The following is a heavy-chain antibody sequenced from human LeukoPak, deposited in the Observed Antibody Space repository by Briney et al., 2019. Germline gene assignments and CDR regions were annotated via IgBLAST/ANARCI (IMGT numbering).Heavy chain of an antibody. CDR1: GFIFNSHV. CDR2: VSGSGGST. CDR3: AKDLAATYSSRLRLFDY. V-gene: IGHV3-23*01. J-gene: IGHJ4*02. D-gene: IGHD6-13*01. Sequence: PPGGSLRLSCATSGFIFNSHVMSWVRQTPGKGLEWVSSVSGSGGSTYYADSVKGRFTISRDNSKNTLYLQMNSLRAEDTAVYYCAKDLAATYSSRLRLFDYWGQGTLVTVSS.